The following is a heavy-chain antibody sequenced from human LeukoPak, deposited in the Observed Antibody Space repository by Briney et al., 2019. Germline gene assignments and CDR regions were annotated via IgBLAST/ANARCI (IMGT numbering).Heavy chain of an antibody. J-gene: IGHJ4*02. V-gene: IGHV3-48*02. CDR1: EFTFSSYS. CDR3: ARDRGFRSRGINYPRDSVDY. Sequence: PGGSLRLSCAASEFTFSSYSMKLGRQAPGKGLEWVSYISSSGSNIYYADSVKGRFTISRDNAKNSVYLQMNSLRDEDTAVYYCARDRGFRSRGINYPRDSVDYWGQGTLVTVSS. CDR2: ISSSGSNI. D-gene: IGHD4-11*01.